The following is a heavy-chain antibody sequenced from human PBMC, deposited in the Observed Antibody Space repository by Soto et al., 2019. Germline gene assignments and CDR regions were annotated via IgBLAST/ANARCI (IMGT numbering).Heavy chain of an antibody. CDR1: GFTFSSYA. V-gene: IGHV3-30-3*01. D-gene: IGHD3-10*01. CDR2: ISYDGSNK. Sequence: QVQLVESGGGVVQPGRSLRLSCAASGFTFSSYAMHWVRQAPGKGLEWVAVISYDGSNKYYADSVKGRFTISRDNSKNTLYLQKNSLRAEDTAVYYCARDGSGRWLQFFFDYWGQGTLVTVSS. J-gene: IGHJ4*02. CDR3: ARDGSGRWLQFFFDY.